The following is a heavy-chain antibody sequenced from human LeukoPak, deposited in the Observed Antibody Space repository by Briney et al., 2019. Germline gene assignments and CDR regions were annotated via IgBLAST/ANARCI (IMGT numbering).Heavy chain of an antibody. V-gene: IGHV3-7*04. CDR2: MSPDGSEQ. D-gene: IGHD2-21*02. CDR3: VRGDRPVDY. Sequence: GGSLRLSCATSGFTFRSSWMTWVRQVPGKGLEWVANMSPDGSEQYYVASVKGRFTVSRDNAKNSLFLEMSGLRADDTAVYSCVRGDRPVDYWGQGTLVTVSS. J-gene: IGHJ4*02. CDR1: GFTFRSSW.